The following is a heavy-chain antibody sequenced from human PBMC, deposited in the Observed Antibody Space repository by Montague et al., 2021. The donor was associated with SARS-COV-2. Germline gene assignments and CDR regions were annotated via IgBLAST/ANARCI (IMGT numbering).Heavy chain of an antibody. J-gene: IGHJ2*01. CDR3: ARQSKLLWFGELFSPWYFDL. Sequence: SETLSLTCTVSGGSISSSGYYWGWIRQPPGKGLEWIGSIYYTGTTYHNPSLKSRVTISVDTSKNQFSLKLSSVTAADTAVYYCARQSKLLWFGELFSPWYFDLWGRGTLVTVSS. CDR2: IYYTGTT. V-gene: IGHV4-39*01. CDR1: GGSISSSGYY. D-gene: IGHD3-10*01.